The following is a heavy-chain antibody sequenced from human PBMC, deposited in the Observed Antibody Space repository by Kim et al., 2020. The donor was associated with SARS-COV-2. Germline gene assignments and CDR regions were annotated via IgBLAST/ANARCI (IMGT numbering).Heavy chain of an antibody. V-gene: IGHV4-34*01. CDR3: ARSGYYFDY. J-gene: IGHJ4*02. CDR1: GGSFSGYY. D-gene: IGHD3-22*01. Sequence: SETLSLTCAVYGGSFSGYYWSWIRQPPGKGLEWIGEINHSGSTNYNPSLKSRVTISVDTSKNQFSLKLSSVTAADTAVYYCARSGYYFDYWGQGTLVTVSS. CDR2: INHSGST.